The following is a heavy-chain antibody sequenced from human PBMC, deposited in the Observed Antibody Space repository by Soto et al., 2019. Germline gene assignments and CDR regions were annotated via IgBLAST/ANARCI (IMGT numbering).Heavy chain of an antibody. J-gene: IGHJ6*02. V-gene: IGHV1-8*01. CDR1: GYTFTSYD. Sequence: QVQLVQSGAEVKKPGASVKVSCKASGYTFTSYDINWVRQATGQGLEWMGWMNPNSGNTGYAPKFRGRVTMTRNTSISTAYMELSSLRSEDTAVYYCARERTGTTSMDVWGQGTTVTVSS. CDR3: ARERTGTTSMDV. CDR2: MNPNSGNT. D-gene: IGHD1-1*01.